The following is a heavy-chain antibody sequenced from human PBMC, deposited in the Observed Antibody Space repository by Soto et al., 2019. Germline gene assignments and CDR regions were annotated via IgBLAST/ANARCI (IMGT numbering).Heavy chain of an antibody. CDR2: IKEDGSEA. Sequence: EVQLVESGGGLVQPGGSLRLSCAASGFTFSTYWMNWVRQAPGKGLEWVANIKEDGSEAYYVDSVKGRFTISRDNAKKPLYLDMNSLRGEDTAVYYCARDWGAPGRGSALGYYYHFGMDVWGQGTTVTVPS. V-gene: IGHV3-7*05. D-gene: IGHD3-16*01. CDR1: GFTFSTYW. CDR3: ARDWGAPGRGSALGYYYHFGMDV. J-gene: IGHJ6*02.